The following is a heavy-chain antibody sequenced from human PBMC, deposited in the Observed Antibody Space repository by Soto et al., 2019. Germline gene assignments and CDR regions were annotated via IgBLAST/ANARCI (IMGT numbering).Heavy chain of an antibody. CDR1: GGSISSGDYY. CDR2: IYYSGST. CDR3: ARDRPILNWNYEEVYYYYGMDV. J-gene: IGHJ6*02. Sequence: PSLTCTVSGGSISSGDYYWSWIRQPPGKGLEWIGYIYYSGSTYYNPSLKSRVTISVDTSKNQFSLKLSSVTAADTAVYYCARDRPILNWNYEEVYYYYGMDVWGQGTTVTVSS. D-gene: IGHD1-7*01. V-gene: IGHV4-30-4*01.